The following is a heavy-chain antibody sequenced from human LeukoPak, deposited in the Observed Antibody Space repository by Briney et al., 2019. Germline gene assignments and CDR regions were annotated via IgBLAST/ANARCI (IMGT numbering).Heavy chain of an antibody. Sequence: PSETLSLTCTVSGGSISSSSYYWGWIRQPPGKGLEWIGTIYYSGSTYYNPSLKSRVTISVDTSKSQFSLKLSSVTAADTAVYYCARRPVIYCSSTSCYAGAFDIWGQGTMVTVSS. J-gene: IGHJ3*02. V-gene: IGHV4-39*01. CDR3: ARRPVIYCSSTSCYAGAFDI. D-gene: IGHD2-2*01. CDR1: GGSISSSSYY. CDR2: IYYSGST.